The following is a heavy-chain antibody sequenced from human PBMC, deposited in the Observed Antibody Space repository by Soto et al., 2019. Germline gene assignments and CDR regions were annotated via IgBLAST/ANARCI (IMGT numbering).Heavy chain of an antibody. V-gene: IGHV4-30-4*01. CDR3: ARVCNWNDGLLGHYPHSGMDV. Sequence: SETLSLTGTVFGGSVSNGDYYWSWIRQPPGKGLEWIGYIFYSGSAHYNPSLRSRVTISIDTSKSQFSLKLSSVTAADTAVYDCARVCNWNDGLLGHYPHSGMDVWGQGTMVTVSS. J-gene: IGHJ6*02. D-gene: IGHD1-20*01. CDR2: IFYSGSA. CDR1: GGSVSNGDYY.